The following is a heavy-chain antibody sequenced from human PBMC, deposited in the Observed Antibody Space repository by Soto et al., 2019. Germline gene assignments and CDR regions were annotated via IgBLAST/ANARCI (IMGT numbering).Heavy chain of an antibody. J-gene: IGHJ4*02. V-gene: IGHV4-61*08. CDR3: ARLGIGWEFPFDY. Sequence: QVQLQESGPGLVKPSETLSLTCIVSGGSVSNDAYYWSWIRQPPGKGLEWIGYIYHSGSTYYNPSLKSRVTISEDTSANQFSLKVSSVTAADTAVYYCARLGIGWEFPFDYWGQGTMVNVSS. D-gene: IGHD1-26*01. CDR1: GGSVSNDAYY. CDR2: IYHSGST.